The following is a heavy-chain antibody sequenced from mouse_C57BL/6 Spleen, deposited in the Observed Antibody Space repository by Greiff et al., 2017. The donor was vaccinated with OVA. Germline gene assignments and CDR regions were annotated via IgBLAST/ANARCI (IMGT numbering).Heavy chain of an antibody. CDR2: INPSSGYT. CDR3: ATIYYDYVSFAY. CDR1: GYTFPSYW. Sequence: VQLQQSGAELAKPGASVKLSCKASGYTFPSYWMHWVKQRPGQGLEWIGYINPSSGYTKYNQKFKDKATLTADKSSSTAYMQLSSLTYEDSAVYYCATIYYDYVSFAYWGQGTLVTVSA. D-gene: IGHD2-4*01. V-gene: IGHV1-7*01. J-gene: IGHJ3*01.